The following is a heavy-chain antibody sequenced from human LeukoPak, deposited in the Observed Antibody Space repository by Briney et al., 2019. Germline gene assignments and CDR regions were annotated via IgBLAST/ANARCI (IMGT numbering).Heavy chain of an antibody. CDR1: GFTFSGHA. D-gene: IGHD7-27*01. CDR2: IGNDGRDQ. CDR3: ARDLMWGFDY. Sequence: GGSLRLSCAASGFTFSGHAMHWVRQTPGVGLEWVAIIGNDGRDQHYSESVKGRFTISTDNSKNTLFLQLNSLRPEDTALDLCARDLMWGFDYWGQGTLVTVSS. J-gene: IGHJ4*02. V-gene: IGHV3-30*02.